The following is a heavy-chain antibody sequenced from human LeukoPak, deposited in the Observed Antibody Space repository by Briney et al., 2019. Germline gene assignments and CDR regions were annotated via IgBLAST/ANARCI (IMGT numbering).Heavy chain of an antibody. CDR2: IQYDGSKN. CDR1: GFIFSNYG. D-gene: IGHD6-13*01. V-gene: IGHV3-33*05. CDR3: ARGHSS. Sequence: PGGSLRLSCAASGFIFSNYGVHWVRQAPGKGLEWVAAIQYDGSKNYYADSVKGRFTISRDNYRNTMYLQMNSLRVEDTAVYYCARGHSSWGQETLVTVSS. J-gene: IGHJ4*02.